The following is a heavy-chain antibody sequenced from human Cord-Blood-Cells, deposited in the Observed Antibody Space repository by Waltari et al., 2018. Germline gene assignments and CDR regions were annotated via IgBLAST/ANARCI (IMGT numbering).Heavy chain of an antibody. D-gene: IGHD7-27*01. CDR3: ATDSELGIYAFDI. CDR2: IDHEEGET. J-gene: IGHJ3*02. Sequence: QVQLVQSGAEVKKPGASVKVSCKVSGYTLTELSMHWVRQAPGKGLEWMGGIDHEEGETIYEQKCQGRVTMTEDTSTDTAYMELSSLRSEDTAVYYCATDSELGIYAFDIWGQGTMVTVSS. CDR1: GYTLTELS. V-gene: IGHV1-24*01.